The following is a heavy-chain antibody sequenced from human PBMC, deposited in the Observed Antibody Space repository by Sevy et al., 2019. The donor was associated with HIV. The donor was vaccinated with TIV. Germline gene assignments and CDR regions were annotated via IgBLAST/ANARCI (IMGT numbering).Heavy chain of an antibody. D-gene: IGHD6-13*01. J-gene: IGHJ4*02. CDR2: IKQDGREK. CDR3: ARAPVGSGWYFPRGIDY. CDR1: GFTFSTYW. V-gene: IGHV3-7*01. Sequence: GGSLRLSCAASGFTFSTYWMTWVRQAPGKGPEWVANIKQDGREKYNAESVKGRLTVSRDNTKNSLYLQLNSLSAEDTAIYYCARAPVGSGWYFPRGIDYWGQGTLVTVSS.